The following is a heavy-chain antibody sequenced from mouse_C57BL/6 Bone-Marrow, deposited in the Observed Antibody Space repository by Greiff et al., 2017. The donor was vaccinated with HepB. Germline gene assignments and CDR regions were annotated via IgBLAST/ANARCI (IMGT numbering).Heavy chain of an antibody. J-gene: IGHJ1*03. V-gene: IGHV1-7*01. D-gene: IGHD3-3*01. CDR3: ARRGTGNWYFDV. CDR1: GYTFTSYW. Sequence: QVQLKQSGAELAKPGASVKLSCKASGYTFTSYWMHWVKQRPGQGLEWIGYINPSSGYTKYNQKFKDKATLTADKASSTAYMQLRSLTDEDAAVYYSARRGTGNWYFDVWGTGTTVTVSS. CDR2: INPSSGYT.